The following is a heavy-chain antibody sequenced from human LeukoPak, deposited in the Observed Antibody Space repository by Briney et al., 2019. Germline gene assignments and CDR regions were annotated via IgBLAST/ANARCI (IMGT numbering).Heavy chain of an antibody. J-gene: IGHJ4*02. CDR3: ARDSSSWYFDY. CDR2: IYYSGST. D-gene: IGHD6-13*01. V-gene: IGHV4-31*02. CDR1: GFTFSSYW. Sequence: LRLSCAASGFTFSSYWMSWIRQHPGKGLEWIGYIYYSGSTYSNPSLKSRVTISVDTSQNQFSLKLSSVTAADTAVYYCARDSSSWYFDYWGQGTLVTVSS.